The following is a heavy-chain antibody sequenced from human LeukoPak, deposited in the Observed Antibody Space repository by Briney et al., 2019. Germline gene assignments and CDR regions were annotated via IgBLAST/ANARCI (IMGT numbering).Heavy chain of an antibody. CDR2: IYHSGST. CDR3: ARNVSADFSNRHHKWFDP. J-gene: IGHJ5*02. D-gene: IGHD2-8*01. CDR1: GHSMISDYY. V-gene: IGHV4-38-2*01. Sequence: SETLSLTCGVSGHSMISDYYWGWIRQPPGKGLEWIGSIYHSGSTHYNPSLKSRVTISVDTSKNQFSLKLSSVTASGTAIYYCARNVSADFSNRHHKWFDPWGQGTLVTVSS.